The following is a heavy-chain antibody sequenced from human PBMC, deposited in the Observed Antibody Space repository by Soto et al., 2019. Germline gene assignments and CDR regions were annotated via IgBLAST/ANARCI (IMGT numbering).Heavy chain of an antibody. CDR1: GFTCSNFG. Sequence: EMQLVESGGGLVQPGGSLRLSCAASGFTCSNFGMTWFRQTPGKGLEWVANMNPDGSAINYVDSVKGRFTISRDNAESSLYLQMNSLRAEDTAVFYCAIHCHYCMDVWGRGTTVTVSS. CDR3: AIHCHYCMDV. V-gene: IGHV3-7*01. D-gene: IGHD2-21*02. CDR2: MNPDGSAI. J-gene: IGHJ6*03.